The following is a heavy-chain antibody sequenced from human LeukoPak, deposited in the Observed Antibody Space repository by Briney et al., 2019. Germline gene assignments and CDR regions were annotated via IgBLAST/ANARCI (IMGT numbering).Heavy chain of an antibody. V-gene: IGHV7-4-1*02. D-gene: IGHD2-15*01. CDR2: INTNTGNP. J-gene: IGHJ5*02. Sequence: ASVKVSCKASGYTFSSYAMNWVRQAPGQGPEWMGGINTNTGNPTYAQGFTGRFVFSLDTSVSTAYLQISRLKAEDTAVYYCARASCSGGSCYGHNWFDPWGQGTLVTVSS. CDR1: GYTFSSYA. CDR3: ARASCSGGSCYGHNWFDP.